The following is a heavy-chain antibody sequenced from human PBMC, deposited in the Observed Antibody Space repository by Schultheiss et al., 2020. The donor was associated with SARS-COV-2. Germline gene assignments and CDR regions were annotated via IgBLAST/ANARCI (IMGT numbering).Heavy chain of an antibody. V-gene: IGHV1-2*02. Sequence: ASVKVSCKASGYTFTGYYMHWVRQAPGQGLEWMGWINPNSGGTNYAQKFQGRVTITRNTSISTAYMELSSLRSEDTAVYYCAREVPAANSIQPVYYFDYWGQGTLVTVSS. CDR2: INPNSGGT. D-gene: IGHD2-2*01. CDR3: AREVPAANSIQPVYYFDY. CDR1: GYTFTGYY. J-gene: IGHJ4*02.